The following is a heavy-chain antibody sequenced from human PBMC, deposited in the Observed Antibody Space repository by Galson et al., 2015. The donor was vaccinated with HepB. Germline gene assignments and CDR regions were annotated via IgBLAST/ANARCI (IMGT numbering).Heavy chain of an antibody. Sequence: CAISGDSVSSNNAAWYWIRQSPSRGLEWLGRTYYRARWYNDYAVSVRGRITISPDTSKNEVSLQLNSVTPEDTAVYYCARVGGTIYYYSMDVWGQGTTVSVSS. CDR3: ARVGGTIYYYSMDV. CDR2: TYYRARWYN. V-gene: IGHV6-1*01. J-gene: IGHJ6*02. CDR1: GDSVSSNNAA. D-gene: IGHD1-26*01.